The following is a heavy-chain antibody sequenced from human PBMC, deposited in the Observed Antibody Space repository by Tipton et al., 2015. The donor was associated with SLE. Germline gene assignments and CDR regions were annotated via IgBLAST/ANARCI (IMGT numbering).Heavy chain of an antibody. D-gene: IGHD2-2*01. CDR2: IWYDGSNK. J-gene: IGHJ4*02. V-gene: IGHV3-33*08. CDR1: GFTFSNYG. Sequence: SLRLSCAASGFTFSNYGMHWVRQAPGKGLEWVAVIWYDGSNKYYADSVKGRFTISRDNSKNTLYLQMNSLRAEDTAVYYCARDSCSSTSCYGWYYFDYWGQGTLVTVSS. CDR3: ARDSCSSTSCYGWYYFDY.